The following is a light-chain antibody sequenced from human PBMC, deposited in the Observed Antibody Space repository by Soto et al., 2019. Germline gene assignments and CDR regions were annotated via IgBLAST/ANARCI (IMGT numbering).Light chain of an antibody. Sequence: DIQMTQSPSTLSASVGDRVTITCRASQSISRWVAWYQQKPGKAPKALIWDASSLQRGVPSRFSGSGSGTEFTLTISSLQPDDFATYYCQQYDRYSTWTFGLGTRVDIK. CDR3: QQYDRYSTWT. CDR1: QSISRW. J-gene: IGKJ1*01. CDR2: DAS. V-gene: IGKV1-5*01.